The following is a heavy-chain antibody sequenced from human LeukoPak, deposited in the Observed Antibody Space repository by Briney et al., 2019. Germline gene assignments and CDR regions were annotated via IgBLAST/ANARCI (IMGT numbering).Heavy chain of an antibody. Sequence: PSETLSLTCAVSGYSISSGYYWCWIRQPPGKGLEWIGNTYHSGSTYYNPSLKSRVTISVDTSKNQFSLKLSSVTAADPAVYYCAQQSLRSPDYWGQGTLVTVSS. V-gene: IGHV4-38-2*01. CDR1: GYSISSGYY. D-gene: IGHD3-16*01. J-gene: IGHJ4*02. CDR3: AQQSLRSPDY. CDR2: TYHSGST.